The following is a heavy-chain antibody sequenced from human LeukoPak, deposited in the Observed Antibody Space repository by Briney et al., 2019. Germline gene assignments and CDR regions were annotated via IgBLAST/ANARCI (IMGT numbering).Heavy chain of an antibody. Sequence: GGSLRLSCAASGFTFSSYEMNWVRQAPGKGLEWVSYISSSGSTIYYADSVKGRFTISRDNAKNSLYLQMNSLRAEDTAVYYCARDRSPGDYDILTGYANWDYYYYGMDVWGKGTTVTVSS. V-gene: IGHV3-48*03. CDR3: ARDRSPGDYDILTGYANWDYYYYGMDV. D-gene: IGHD3-9*01. J-gene: IGHJ6*04. CDR1: GFTFSSYE. CDR2: ISSSGSTI.